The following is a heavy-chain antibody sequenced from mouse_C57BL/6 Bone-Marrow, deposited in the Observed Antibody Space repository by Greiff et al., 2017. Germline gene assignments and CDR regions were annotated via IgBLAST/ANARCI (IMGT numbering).Heavy chain of an antibody. Sequence: VQLQQSGAELVRPGASVKLSCTASGYTFTDYYINWVKQRPGQGLEWIARIYPGSGNTYYNEKFKGKGTLTAEKSSSTAYMQLSSLTSEDSAVYICARCCYGSSYWYFDVWGTGTTVTVSS. J-gene: IGHJ1*03. CDR1: GYTFTDYY. CDR3: ARCCYGSSYWYFDV. CDR2: IYPGSGNT. D-gene: IGHD1-1*01. V-gene: IGHV1-76*01.